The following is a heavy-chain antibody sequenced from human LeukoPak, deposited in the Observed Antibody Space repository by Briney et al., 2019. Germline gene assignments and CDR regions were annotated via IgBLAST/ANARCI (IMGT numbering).Heavy chain of an antibody. CDR2: IRSKAYGGTT. J-gene: IGHJ6*03. V-gene: IGHV3-49*04. Sequence: GGSLRLSCTASGFTFGDYAMSWVRQAPGKGLEWVGFIRSKAYGGTTEYAASVKGRFTISRDDTKSIAYLQMNSLKTEDTAVYYCTTVIITYYYYYMDVWGKGTTVTVSS. D-gene: IGHD3-10*01. CDR1: GFTFGDYA. CDR3: TTVIITYYYYYMDV.